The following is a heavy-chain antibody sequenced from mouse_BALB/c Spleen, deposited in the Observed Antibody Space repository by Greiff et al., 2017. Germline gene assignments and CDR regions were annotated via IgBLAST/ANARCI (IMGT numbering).Heavy chain of an antibody. CDR3: APYYRYHGACAY. J-gene: IGHJ3*01. CDR2: ISSGSSTI. V-gene: IGHV5-17*02. Sequence: EVKLQESGGGLVQPGGSRKLSCAASGFTFSSFGMHWVRQAPEKGLEWVAYISSGSSTIYYADTVKGRFTISRDNPKNTLFLQMTSLRSEDTAMYYCAPYYRYHGACAYWGQGTLVTVSA. D-gene: IGHD2-14*01. CDR1: GFTFSSFG.